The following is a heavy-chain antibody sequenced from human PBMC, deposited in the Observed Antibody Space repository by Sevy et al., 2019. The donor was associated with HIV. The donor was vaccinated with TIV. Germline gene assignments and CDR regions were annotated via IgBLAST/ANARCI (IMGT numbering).Heavy chain of an antibody. Sequence: GESLRLSCAASGFTFSSYGMHWVRQAPGKGLEWVAVISYHESNKFYADSVKGRFTISRDNSKNMLYLQMDNLRAEDTAVYYCATKKIDRGYSYDTDYWGQGTLVTVSS. D-gene: IGHD5-18*01. CDR2: ISYHESNK. CDR1: GFTFSSYG. CDR3: ATKKIDRGYSYDTDY. V-gene: IGHV3-30*03. J-gene: IGHJ4*02.